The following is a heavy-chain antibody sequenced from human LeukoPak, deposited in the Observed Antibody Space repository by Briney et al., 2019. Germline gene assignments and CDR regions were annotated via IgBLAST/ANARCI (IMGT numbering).Heavy chain of an antibody. CDR1: GYTFTRYD. CDR3: ARGGYDSSPDY. D-gene: IGHD3-22*01. V-gene: IGHV1-8*01. Sequence: ASVKVSCKASGYTFTRYDINWVRQATGQGLEWMGCMNHNSGNTRYAQKFQGRVTMTRNTSISTAYMELSSLRSEDTAVYYCARGGYDSSPDYWGQGTLVTVSS. CDR2: MNHNSGNT. J-gene: IGHJ4*02.